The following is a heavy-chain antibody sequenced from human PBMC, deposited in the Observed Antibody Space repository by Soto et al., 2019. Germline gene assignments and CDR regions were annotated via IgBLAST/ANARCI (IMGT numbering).Heavy chain of an antibody. CDR2: IGPVGDT. V-gene: IGHV3-13*04. J-gene: IGHJ6*02. CDR3: ARVRGVNGMDV. CDR1: GFTFSSYD. D-gene: IGHD2-8*01. Sequence: VGVLRLSCAASGFTFSSYDMHWVRQATGKGLEWVSAIGPVGDTYYPGSVKGRFAISRENAKNSLYLQMNSLRAGDTAVYYCARVRGVNGMDVWGQGTTVTVSS.